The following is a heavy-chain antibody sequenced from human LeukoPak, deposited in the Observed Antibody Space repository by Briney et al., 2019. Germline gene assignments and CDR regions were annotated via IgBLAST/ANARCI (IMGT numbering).Heavy chain of an antibody. V-gene: IGHV1-69*02. CDR3: ARLAVVVPAAIWESGWFDP. J-gene: IGHJ5*02. Sequence: SVKVSCKASGGTFSSYTISWVRQAPGQGLEWMGRIIPILGIANYAQKFQGRATITADKSTSTAYMELSSLRSEDTAVYYCARLAVVVPAAIWESGWFDPWGQGTLVTVSS. CDR2: IIPILGIA. CDR1: GGTFSSYT. D-gene: IGHD2-2*02.